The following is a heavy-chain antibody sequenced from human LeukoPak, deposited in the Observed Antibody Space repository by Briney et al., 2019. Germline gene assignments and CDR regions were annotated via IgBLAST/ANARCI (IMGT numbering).Heavy chain of an antibody. V-gene: IGHV3-7*03. J-gene: IGHJ6*02. Sequence: GGSLRLSCVISEFTFRTYWMTWVRQAPGKGLEWVANINQDGSEKNYVDSVKGRFTISRDNAENSLYLQMNSLRVEDTAVYYCVRDMDVWGQGTTVTVSS. CDR2: INQDGSEK. CDR1: EFTFRTYW. CDR3: VRDMDV.